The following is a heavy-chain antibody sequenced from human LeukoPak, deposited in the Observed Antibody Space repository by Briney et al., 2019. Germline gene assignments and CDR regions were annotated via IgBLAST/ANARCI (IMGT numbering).Heavy chain of an antibody. J-gene: IGHJ3*02. V-gene: IGHV4-38-2*02. CDR2: IYHSGST. CDR1: GYSISSGYY. Sequence: PSETLSLTCTVSGYSISSGYYWGWIRQPPGKGLEWIGSIYHSGSTYYNPSLKSRVTISVDTSKNQFSLKLSSVTAADTAVYYCARDPGVVRPGGAFDIWGQGTMVTVSS. CDR3: ARDPGVVRPGGAFDI. D-gene: IGHD2-2*01.